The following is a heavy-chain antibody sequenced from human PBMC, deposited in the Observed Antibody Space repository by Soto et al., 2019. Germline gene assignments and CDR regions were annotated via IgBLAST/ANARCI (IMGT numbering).Heavy chain of an antibody. CDR1: GGSISSSSYY. CDR3: ASDGAVAVEDYYYGMDV. J-gene: IGHJ6*02. CDR2: IYYSGST. D-gene: IGHD6-19*01. Sequence: TLSLTCTVSGGSISSSSYYWGWIRQPPGKGLEWIGSIYYSGSTYYNPSLKSRVTISVDTSKNQFSLKLSSVTAADTAVYYCASDGAVAVEDYYYGMDVWGQGTTVTVSS. V-gene: IGHV4-39*01.